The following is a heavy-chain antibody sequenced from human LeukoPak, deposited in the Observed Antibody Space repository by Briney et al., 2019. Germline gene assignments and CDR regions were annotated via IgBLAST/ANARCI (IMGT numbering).Heavy chain of an antibody. V-gene: IGHV3-33*06. J-gene: IGHJ4*02. CDR2: IWYDGSNK. CDR1: GFTFSSYG. D-gene: IGHD3-22*01. Sequence: PGRSLRLSCAASGFTFSSYGMHWVRQAPGKGLEWVAVIWYDGSNKYYADSVKGRFTISRDNSKNTLYLQMNSLRAEDTAVYYCAKATRYDSCGYKDYWGQGTLVTVSS. CDR3: AKATRYDSCGYKDY.